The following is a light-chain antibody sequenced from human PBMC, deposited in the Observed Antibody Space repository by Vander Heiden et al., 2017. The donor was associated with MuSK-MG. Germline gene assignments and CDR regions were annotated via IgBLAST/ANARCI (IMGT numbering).Light chain of an antibody. CDR3: QRSDSTPNT. Sequence: DIQMTQSPSSLSASVGDRVTITCRASQSISSYLNWYQQKPGKAPKLLIYAASSLQRGVPSTFSGSGSGTDFTLTISILQPEAFATYFCQRSDSTPNTFGQGTKLEIK. J-gene: IGKJ1*01. CDR1: QSISSY. CDR2: AAS. V-gene: IGKV1-39*01.